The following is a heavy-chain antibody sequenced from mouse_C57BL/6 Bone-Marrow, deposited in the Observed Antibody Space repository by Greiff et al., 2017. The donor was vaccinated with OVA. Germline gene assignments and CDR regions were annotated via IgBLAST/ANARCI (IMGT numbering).Heavy chain of an antibody. V-gene: IGHV5-4*03. D-gene: IGHD2-5*01. CDR1: GFTFSSYA. CDR3: ARGGSNYGAMDY. J-gene: IGHJ4*01. CDR2: LSDGGSYT. Sequence: EVKVVESGGGLVKPGGSLKLSCAASGFTFSSYAMSWVRQTPEKRLEWVATLSDGGSYTYYTDNVKGRFTISRDNAKNNLYLQMSHLKSEDTAMYYCARGGSNYGAMDYWGQGTSGTGSS.